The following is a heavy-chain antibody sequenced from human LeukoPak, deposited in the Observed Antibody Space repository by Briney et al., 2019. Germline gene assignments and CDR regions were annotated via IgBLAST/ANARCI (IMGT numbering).Heavy chain of an antibody. J-gene: IGHJ4*02. CDR1: GYTFTSYY. CDR3: AREPPDPGILNDSSGLDY. V-gene: IGHV1-46*01. Sequence: ASVKVSCEASGYTFTSYYMHWVRQAPGQGLEWMGIINPSGGSTSYAQKFQGGVTMTRDTSTSTVYMELSSLRSEDTAVYYCAREPPDPGILNDSSGLDYWGQGTLVTVSS. D-gene: IGHD3-22*01. CDR2: INPSGGST.